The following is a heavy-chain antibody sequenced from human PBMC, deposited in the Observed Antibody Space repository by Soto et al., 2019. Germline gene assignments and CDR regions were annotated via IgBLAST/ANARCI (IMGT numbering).Heavy chain of an antibody. V-gene: IGHV1-69*06. D-gene: IGHD6-13*01. J-gene: IGHJ6*02. CDR1: GGTFSSYA. CDR2: IIPIFGTA. CDR3: ARRGRGRQQLVFGRNDYYYYYGMDV. Sequence: SVKVSCKASGGTFSSYAISWVRQTPGQGLEWMGGIIPIFGTANYAQKFQGRVTITADKSTSTAYMELSSLRSEDTAVYYCARRGRGRQQLVFGRNDYYYYYGMDVWGQGTTVTVSS.